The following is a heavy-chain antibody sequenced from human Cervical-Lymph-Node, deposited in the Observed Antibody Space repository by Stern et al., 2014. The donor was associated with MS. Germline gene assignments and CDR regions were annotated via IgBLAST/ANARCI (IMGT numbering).Heavy chain of an antibody. D-gene: IGHD2-2*01. CDR3: ATHAPGVVPAALDY. CDR2: IYWDDSK. J-gene: IGHJ4*02. V-gene: IGHV2-5*02. CDR1: GFSLSTSGVG. Sequence: QITLKESGPTLVKPTHTLTLTCTFSGFSLSTSGVGVGWIRHPPGNALEWLVVIYWDDSKRYSPSLKNRLTITKDTSKTQVVLTMNNMDPGDTATFYCATHAPGVVPAALDYWGQGTLVTVS.